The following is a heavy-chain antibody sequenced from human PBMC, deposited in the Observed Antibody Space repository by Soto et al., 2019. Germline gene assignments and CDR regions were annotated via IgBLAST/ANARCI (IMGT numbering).Heavy chain of an antibody. J-gene: IGHJ4*02. D-gene: IGHD3-9*01. Sequence: PGGSLRLSCAASGFTFSSYDMHWVRQATGKGLEWVSAIGTAGDTYYPGSVKGRFTISRENAKNSLYLQMNSLRAGDTAVYYCARAIDYDILTGYPAPPDYWGQGNLVTVSS. CDR1: GFTFSSYD. CDR3: ARAIDYDILTGYPAPPDY. V-gene: IGHV3-13*04. CDR2: IGTAGDT.